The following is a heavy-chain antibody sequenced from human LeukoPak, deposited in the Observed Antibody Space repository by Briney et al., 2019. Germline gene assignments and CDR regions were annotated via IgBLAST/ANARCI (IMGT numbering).Heavy chain of an antibody. CDR1: GGSIRNYY. J-gene: IGHJ4*02. Sequence: SETLSLTCTVSGGSIRNYYWSWIRQPPGKQLEWIGYIYHSGSTNYNPSLKSRVTISVDKSKNQFSLKLSSVTAADTAVYYCARVRSSGWVVWGQGTLVTVSS. CDR3: ARVRSSGWVV. V-gene: IGHV4-59*12. D-gene: IGHD6-19*01. CDR2: IYHSGST.